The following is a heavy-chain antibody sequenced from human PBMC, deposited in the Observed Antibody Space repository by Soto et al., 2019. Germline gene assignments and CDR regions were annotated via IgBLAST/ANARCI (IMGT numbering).Heavy chain of an antibody. CDR2: MYSGGTT. CDR3: AARGVISFDY. J-gene: IGHJ4*02. D-gene: IGHD2-21*01. V-gene: IGHV3-66*01. Sequence: EVQLVESGGGLVQPGGSLRLSCAASGLTVSSKYMSWVRQAPGKGLEWVSLMYSGGTTSYADSVKGRFTISRDNSKNTLYLQMNSLRAEDTAVYYCAARGVISFDYWSQGTLVTVSS. CDR1: GLTVSSKY.